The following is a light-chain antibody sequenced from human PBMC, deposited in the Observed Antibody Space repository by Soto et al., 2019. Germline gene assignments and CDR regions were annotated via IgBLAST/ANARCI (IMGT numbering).Light chain of an antibody. CDR1: QSVTNY. CDR3: QQTLKPPLT. V-gene: IGKV1-39*01. J-gene: IGKJ3*01. Sequence: DIQMTQSPSSLSASVGDRVTATCRASQSVTNYLKWYQQKPGKAPKLLIYAASTLQSGVPSRFSGSGSGTEFTLTISSLQPEDFATYYCQQTLKPPLTFGPGTKVDIK. CDR2: AAS.